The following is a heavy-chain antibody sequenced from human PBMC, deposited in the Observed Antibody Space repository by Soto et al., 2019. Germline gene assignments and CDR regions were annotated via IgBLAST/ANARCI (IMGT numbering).Heavy chain of an antibody. CDR3: ATHPGGGGY. CDR1: GFTVSNNY. Sequence: EVQLVESGGGLIQPGGSLRLSCAVSGFTVSNNYMSWVRQAPGKGLEGVSVIYSGGYTAYGDSVKGRFTISRDNSKNTLFLQIKRRGAPPPAVFYCATHPGGGGYWGQGTLVTVSS. D-gene: IGHD3-10*01. V-gene: IGHV3-53*01. J-gene: IGHJ4*02. CDR2: IYSGGYT.